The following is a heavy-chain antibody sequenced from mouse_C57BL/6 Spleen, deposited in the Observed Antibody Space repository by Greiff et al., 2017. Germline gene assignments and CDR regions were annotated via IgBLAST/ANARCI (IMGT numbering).Heavy chain of an antibody. J-gene: IGHJ4*01. CDR2: INPSSGYT. CDR3: ARSGGNYVDAMDY. D-gene: IGHD2-1*01. V-gene: IGHV1-4*01. CDR1: GYTFTSYT. Sequence: VKLQESGAELARPGASVKMSCKASGYTFTSYTMHWVKQRPGQGLEWIGYINPSSGYTKYNQKFKDKATLTADKSSSTAYMQLSSLTSADSAVYCCARSGGNYVDAMDYWGQGTSVTVSS.